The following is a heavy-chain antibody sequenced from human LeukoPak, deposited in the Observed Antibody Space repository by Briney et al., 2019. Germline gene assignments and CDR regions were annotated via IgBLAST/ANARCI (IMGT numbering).Heavy chain of an antibody. D-gene: IGHD5-18*01. J-gene: IGHJ4*02. V-gene: IGHV3-21*01. CDR2: IGSGGRHI. CDR3: ARSGYTYGFDY. Sequence: GGSLRLSCAASGFTFSIYTMNWVRQAPGKGLEWVASIGSGGRHIHYADSVKGRFTISRDNAKNSLYLQMNGLRAEDTAVYYCARSGYTYGFDYWGQGALVTVSS. CDR1: GFTFSIYT.